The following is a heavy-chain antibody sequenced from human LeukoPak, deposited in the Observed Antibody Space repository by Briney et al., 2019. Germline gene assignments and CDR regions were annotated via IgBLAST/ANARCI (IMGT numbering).Heavy chain of an antibody. J-gene: IGHJ6*02. V-gene: IGHV4-34*01. CDR2: ISHSGST. Sequence: MSSETLSLTCAVYGGSFSGYYWSWIRQPPGKGLEWIGEISHSGSTNYNPSLKSRVTISVDTSKNQFSLKLSSVTAADTAVYYCARGFLGTYYYGSGSYYNPPSTYYYGMDVWGQGTTVTASS. CDR1: GGSFSGYY. D-gene: IGHD3-10*01. CDR3: ARGFLGTYYYGSGSYYNPPSTYYYGMDV.